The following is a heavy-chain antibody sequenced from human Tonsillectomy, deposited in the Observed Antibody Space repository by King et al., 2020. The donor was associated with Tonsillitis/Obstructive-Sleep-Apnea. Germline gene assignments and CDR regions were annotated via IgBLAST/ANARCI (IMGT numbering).Heavy chain of an antibody. V-gene: IGHV1-18*01. CDR3: ARGPYSGSFLGHYSFDY. CDR2: INAYNGNT. J-gene: IGHJ4*02. D-gene: IGHD1-26*01. Sequence: QLVQSGAEVEMPGASVKVSCKASGYTFISYGISWVRQAPGQGLEWMGWINAYNGNTNYAQKFQGRVTMTTDTSTSTAYMELRSLRSDDTAVYYCARGPYSGSFLGHYSFDYWGQGTLVTVSS. CDR1: GYTFISYG.